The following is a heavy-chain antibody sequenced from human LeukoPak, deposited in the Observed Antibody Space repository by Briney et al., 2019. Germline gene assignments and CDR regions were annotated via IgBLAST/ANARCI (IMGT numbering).Heavy chain of an antibody. Sequence: GESLKISCKGSGYTFATYWIAWVRQMPGKGLEWMGIIYPGDSDTRYSASFQGQVTISADKSLTTAYLQWSSLKPSDTAMYYCARHVVPYSSGLTGFDYWGQGTLVTVSS. J-gene: IGHJ4*02. V-gene: IGHV5-51*01. CDR3: ARHVVPYSSGLTGFDY. CDR1: GYTFATYW. CDR2: IYPGDSDT. D-gene: IGHD6-19*01.